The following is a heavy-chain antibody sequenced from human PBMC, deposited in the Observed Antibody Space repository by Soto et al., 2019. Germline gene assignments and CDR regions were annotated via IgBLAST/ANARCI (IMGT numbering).Heavy chain of an antibody. D-gene: IGHD2-21*01. CDR2: ISRSSSYI. J-gene: IGHJ3*02. CDR1: AFTFISYS. CDR3: ARYCGGNCGFDI. V-gene: IGHV3-21*01. Sequence: PGGSLRLSCAASAFTFISYSMNWVRLAPGKGLERVSSISRSSSYIYYADSVKGRFTISRDNAKNSLYLQMDSLRAEDTAVYYCARYCGGNCGFDIWGQGTMVTVSS.